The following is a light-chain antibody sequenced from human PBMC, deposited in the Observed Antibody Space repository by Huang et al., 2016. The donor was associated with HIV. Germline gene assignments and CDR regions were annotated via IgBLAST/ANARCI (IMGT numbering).Light chain of an antibody. CDR2: DAS. V-gene: IGKV1-NL1*01. CDR3: QQYYTTPS. CDR1: QGISNS. J-gene: IGKJ1*01. Sequence: DIQMTQSPSSLSASVGDRVTITCRASQGISNSLAWYQQKPGRAPMLLLYDASRLENGVPSNISGSGSVTDYTLTISRLQPEDLATYYCQQYYTTPSFGQGTKVEIK.